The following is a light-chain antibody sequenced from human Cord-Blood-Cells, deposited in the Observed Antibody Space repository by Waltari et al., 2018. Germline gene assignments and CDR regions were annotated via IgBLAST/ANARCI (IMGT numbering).Light chain of an antibody. CDR3: SSYTSSSTLV. J-gene: IGLJ2*01. CDR1: SSDVGGYNY. V-gene: IGLV2-14*01. Sequence: QSALTQPASVSGSPGQSITISCTGTSSDVGGYNYVSWYQQNQGKAPKLMIYDVSNRPSGVSNRFSGSKSGNTASLTISWLQAEDEADYYCSSYTSSSTLVFGGGTKLTVL. CDR2: DVS.